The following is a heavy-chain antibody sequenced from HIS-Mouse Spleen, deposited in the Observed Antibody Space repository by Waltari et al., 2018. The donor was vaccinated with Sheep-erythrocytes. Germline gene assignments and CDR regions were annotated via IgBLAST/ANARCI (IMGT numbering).Heavy chain of an antibody. CDR2: INQDGRKK. CDR3: ARGRKFDY. V-gene: IGHV3-7*01. CDR1: GFTFSSYW. J-gene: IGHJ4*02. Sequence: EVQLVESGGGLVQPGGSLRLSCAASGFTFSSYWMSWVRQAPGKGLGGVANINQDGRKKYYVDSVKGRFTIARDNAKNSLYLQMNSLRAEDTAVYYCARGRKFDYWGQGTLVTVSS.